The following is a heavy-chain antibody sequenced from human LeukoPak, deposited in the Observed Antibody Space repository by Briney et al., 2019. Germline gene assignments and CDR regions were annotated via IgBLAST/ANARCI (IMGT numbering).Heavy chain of an antibody. V-gene: IGHV3-49*04. Sequence: GGSLRLSCTASGFTFGDYAMSWVRQAPGKGLEWVGFIRSKAYGGTTEYAASVKGRFTISRDDSKSIAYLQMNSLKTEDTAVYYCTRVAQYCSGGSCYVLDYYYMDVWGKGTTVTVSS. CDR1: GFTFGDYA. CDR3: TRVAQYCSGGSCYVLDYYYMDV. D-gene: IGHD2-15*01. J-gene: IGHJ6*03. CDR2: IRSKAYGGTT.